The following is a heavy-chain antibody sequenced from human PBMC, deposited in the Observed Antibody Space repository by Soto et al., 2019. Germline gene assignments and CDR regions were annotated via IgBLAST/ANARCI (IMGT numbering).Heavy chain of an antibody. V-gene: IGHV3-23*01. CDR2: ISGSGGST. CDR3: AKDSSSSWGGFIDY. CDR1: GFTFSSYA. Sequence: GGSLRLSCAASGFTFSSYAMSWVRQAPGKGLEWVSAISGSGGSTYYADSVKGRFTISRDNSKNTLYLQMNSLRAEDTAVYYCAKDSSSSWGGFIDYWGQGTLVTVSS. J-gene: IGHJ4*02. D-gene: IGHD6-13*01.